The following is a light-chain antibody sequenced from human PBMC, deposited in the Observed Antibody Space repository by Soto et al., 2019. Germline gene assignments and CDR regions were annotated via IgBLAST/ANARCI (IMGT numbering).Light chain of an antibody. Sequence: QSVLTQPPPVSEAPRQRVTISCSGSSSNIGNNAVNWYQQLPGKAPKLLIYHDDLLPSGVSDRFSGSKSGTSASLAISGLQSEDEADYYCASWDDSLNGVIFGGGTKVTVL. J-gene: IGLJ2*01. V-gene: IGLV1-36*01. CDR3: ASWDDSLNGVI. CDR1: SSNIGNNA. CDR2: HDD.